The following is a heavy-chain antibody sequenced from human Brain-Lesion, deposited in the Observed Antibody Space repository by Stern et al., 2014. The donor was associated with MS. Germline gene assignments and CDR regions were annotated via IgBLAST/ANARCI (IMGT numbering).Heavy chain of an antibody. CDR2: IYHSGGS. V-gene: IGHV4-30-2*01. Sequence: VQLVESGSGLVKPSQTLSLTCAVSDDSLNSVVYSWSWIRQPPGKGLEWIGSIYHSGGSYFSPSLQSRVTISVDRSKNQFSLKLSSVTAADTAVYYCARGDHRNSYDSSGYYYFVFDVCGQGTMVTVSS. CDR1: DDSLNSVVYS. CDR3: ARGDHRNSYDSSGYYYFVFDV. D-gene: IGHD3-22*01. J-gene: IGHJ3*01.